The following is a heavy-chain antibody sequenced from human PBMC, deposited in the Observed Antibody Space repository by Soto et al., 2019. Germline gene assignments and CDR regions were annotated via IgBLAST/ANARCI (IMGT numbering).Heavy chain of an antibody. CDR3: ARAGEQQLLPSLRETNNYYYYYMGV. J-gene: IGHJ6*03. CDR2: ISGSGDNT. CDR1: GFTFNKYA. V-gene: IGHV3-23*01. Sequence: GGSLRLSCEASGFTFNKYAMSWVRQAPGKGLEWVSVISGSGDNTYYADSVKGRFTISRDSSKNALYLQMNSLRAEDTALYYCARAGEQQLLPSLRETNNYYYYYMGVWGKGTTVTVSS. D-gene: IGHD6-13*01.